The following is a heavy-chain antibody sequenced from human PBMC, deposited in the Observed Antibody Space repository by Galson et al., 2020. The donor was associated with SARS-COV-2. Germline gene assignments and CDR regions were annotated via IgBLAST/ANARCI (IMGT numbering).Heavy chain of an antibody. V-gene: IGHV3-21*01. Sequence: GGSLRLSCAASGFTFSSYSMNWVRQAPGKGLEWVSSISSSSSYIYYADSVKGRFTISRDNAKNSLYLQMNSLRAEDTAVYYCARDWRSSWHVDYGGQGTLVTVSS. CDR2: ISSSSSYI. CDR3: ARDWRSSWHVDY. CDR1: GFTFSSYS. D-gene: IGHD6-13*01. J-gene: IGHJ4*02.